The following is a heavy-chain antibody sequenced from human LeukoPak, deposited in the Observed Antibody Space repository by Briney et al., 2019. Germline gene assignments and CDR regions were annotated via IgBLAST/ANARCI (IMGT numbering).Heavy chain of an antibody. CDR1: GYSFTSYW. V-gene: IGHV5-51*01. Sequence: GESLKISCKGSGYSFTSYWIGWVRQMPGKGLEWMGIIYPGDSDTRYSPSFQGQVTISADKSISTAYLQWSSLKASDTAMYYCARRRTANWNDGRHIGYFDYWGQGTLVTVSS. D-gene: IGHD1-1*01. J-gene: IGHJ4*02. CDR2: IYPGDSDT. CDR3: ARRRTANWNDGRHIGYFDY.